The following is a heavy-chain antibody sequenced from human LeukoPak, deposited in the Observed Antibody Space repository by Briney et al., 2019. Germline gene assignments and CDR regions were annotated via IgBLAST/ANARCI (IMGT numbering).Heavy chain of an antibody. CDR3: ARDTEGSGWDFDY. Sequence: ASVEVSCKASGYTFTGYYMHWVRQAPGQGLEWMGWINPNSGDTNYAQNFRGRVTMTRDTSISTAYMELSRLRSDDTAVYYCARDTEGSGWDFDYWGQGTLVTVSS. D-gene: IGHD6-19*01. CDR2: INPNSGDT. V-gene: IGHV1-2*02. CDR1: GYTFTGYY. J-gene: IGHJ4*02.